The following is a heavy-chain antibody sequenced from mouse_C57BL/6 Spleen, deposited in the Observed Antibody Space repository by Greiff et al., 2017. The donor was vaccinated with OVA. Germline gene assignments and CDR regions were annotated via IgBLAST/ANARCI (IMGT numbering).Heavy chain of an antibody. CDR3: ARALSGVFDY. CDR1: GYAFSSSW. CDR2: LYPGDGDT. Sequence: QVQLQQSGPELVKPGASVKISCKASGYAFSSSWMNWVKQRPGTGLEWIGRLYPGDGDTNYNGKFKGKATLTADKSSSTAYMQLSSLTSEDSAVYFCARALSGVFDYWGQGTTLTVSS. V-gene: IGHV1-82*01. J-gene: IGHJ2*01. D-gene: IGHD1-3*01.